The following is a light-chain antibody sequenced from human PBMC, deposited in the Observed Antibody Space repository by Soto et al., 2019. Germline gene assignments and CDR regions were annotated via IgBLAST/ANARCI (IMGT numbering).Light chain of an antibody. CDR3: MQALQTPRT. J-gene: IGKJ3*01. CDR1: QSLLHSNGYNY. Sequence: DIVMTQSPLSLPVTPGEPASISCRSSQSLLHSNGYNYLDWYVQKPGQSPQLLIYLGSNRASGVPDRFSGSGSGTDFTVKISRVEAEDVGVYYCMQALQTPRTFGPGTKVDIK. V-gene: IGKV2-28*01. CDR2: LGS.